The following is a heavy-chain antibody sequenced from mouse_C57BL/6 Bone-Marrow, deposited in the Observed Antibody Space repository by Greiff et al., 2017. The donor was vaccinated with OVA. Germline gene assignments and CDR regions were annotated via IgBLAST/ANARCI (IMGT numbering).Heavy chain of an antibody. V-gene: IGHV8-8*01. CDR1: GFSLSTFGMG. CDR3: ARSPSITTVVD. D-gene: IGHD1-1*01. Sequence: QVTLKESGPGILQPSQTLSLTCSFSGFSLSTFGMGVGWIRQPSGKGLEWLVHIWWDDDKYYNPALKSRLTISKNTSTNQLFLKSANVDTADTATYYCARSPSITTVVDWGQGTTLTVSS. J-gene: IGHJ2*01. CDR2: IWWDDDK.